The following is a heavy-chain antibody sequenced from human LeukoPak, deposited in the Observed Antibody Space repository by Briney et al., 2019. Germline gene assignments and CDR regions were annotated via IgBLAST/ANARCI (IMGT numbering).Heavy chain of an antibody. D-gene: IGHD1-26*01. V-gene: IGHV1-69*05. J-gene: IGHJ4*02. Sequence: SVKVSCKASGGTFSSYAISWVRQAPGQGLEWMGGIIPIFGTANYAQKFQGRVTITTDESTSTAYMELSSLRSEDTAVYYCARVRSGVGGATRYFDYWGQGTLVTVSS. CDR3: ARVRSGVGGATRYFDY. CDR2: IIPIFGTA. CDR1: GGTFSSYA.